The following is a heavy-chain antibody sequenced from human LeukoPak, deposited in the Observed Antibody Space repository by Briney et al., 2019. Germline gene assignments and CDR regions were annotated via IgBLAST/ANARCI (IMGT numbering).Heavy chain of an antibody. CDR1: GFTFSSYA. J-gene: IGHJ4*02. V-gene: IGHV3-23*01. CDR3: AKGGSITGKLDY. D-gene: IGHD1-20*01. CDR2: ISGSGGST. Sequence: PGGSLRLSCAASGFTFSSYAMSWVRQAPGKGLEWVSAISGSGGSTYYADSVKGRFTISRDNSKNTLYLQMYSLRAEDTAVYYCAKGGSITGKLDYWGQGTLVTVSS.